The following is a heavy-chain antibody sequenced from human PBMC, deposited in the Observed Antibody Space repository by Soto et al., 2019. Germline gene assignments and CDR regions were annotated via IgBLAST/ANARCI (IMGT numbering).Heavy chain of an antibody. CDR2: IWYDGSNK. D-gene: IGHD4-17*01. V-gene: IGHV3-33*01. J-gene: IGHJ3*02. CDR3: ARGFNGDLRIPEAFDI. Sequence: QVQLVESGGGVVQPGRSLRLSCAASGFTFSSDGMHWVRQAPGKGLEWVAVIWYDGSNKYYADSVKGRFTISRDNSKNTLHLQMNSLRAEDTAVYYCARGFNGDLRIPEAFDIWGQGTMVTVSS. CDR1: GFTFSSDG.